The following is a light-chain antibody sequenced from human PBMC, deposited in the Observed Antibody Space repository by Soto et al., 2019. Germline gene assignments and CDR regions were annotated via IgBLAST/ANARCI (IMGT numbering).Light chain of an antibody. J-gene: IGLJ1*01. Sequence: QSVLTQPPSASGSPGQSVTISCTGTTRDVGGYNYVSWYQQHPGQAPKLIIYEVVKRPSGVPDRISGSKSGNTASLTVSGLQIEDEADYYCSSYAGSSNVFGTGTKLTVL. V-gene: IGLV2-8*01. CDR2: EVV. CDR1: TRDVGGYNY. CDR3: SSYAGSSNV.